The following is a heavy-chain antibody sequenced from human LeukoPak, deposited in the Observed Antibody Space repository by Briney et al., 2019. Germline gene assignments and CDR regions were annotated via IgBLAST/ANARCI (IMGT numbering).Heavy chain of an antibody. V-gene: IGHV1-69*13. J-gene: IGHJ4*02. Sequence: SVKVSCKASGGTFSSYAISWVRQAPGQGLEWMGGIIPIFGTANYAQKFQGRVTITADESTSTAYMELSSLRSEDTAVYYCATGPPHCSGGSCYRPGVVDYWGQGTLVTVSS. D-gene: IGHD2-15*01. CDR2: IIPIFGTA. CDR1: GGTFSSYA. CDR3: ATGPPHCSGGSCYRPGVVDY.